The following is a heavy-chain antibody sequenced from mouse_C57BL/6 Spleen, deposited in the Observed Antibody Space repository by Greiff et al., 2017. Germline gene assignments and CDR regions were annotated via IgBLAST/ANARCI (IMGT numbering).Heavy chain of an antibody. J-gene: IGHJ4*01. CDR3: ARGAFITTVVAPNAMDY. V-gene: IGHV1-64*01. CDR2: IHPNSGST. CDR1: GYTFTSYW. Sequence: VQLQQPGAELVKPGASVKLSCKASGYTFTSYWMHWVKQRPGQGLEWIGMIHPNSGSTNYNEKFKSKATLTVDKSSSTAYMQLSSLTSEDSAVYYCARGAFITTVVAPNAMDYWGQGTSVTVSS. D-gene: IGHD1-1*01.